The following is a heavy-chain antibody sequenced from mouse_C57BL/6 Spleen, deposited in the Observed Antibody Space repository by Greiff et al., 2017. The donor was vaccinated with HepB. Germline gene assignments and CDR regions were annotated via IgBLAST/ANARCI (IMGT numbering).Heavy chain of an antibody. CDR3: ARNYYSNSYAMDY. CDR1: GFTFSDYY. CDR2: INYDGSST. D-gene: IGHD2-5*01. V-gene: IGHV5-16*01. Sequence: EVKVVESEGGLVQPGSSMKLSCTASGFTFSDYYMAWVRQVPEKGLEWVANINYDGSSTYYLDSLKSRFIISRENAKNILYLQMSRLQSEDTATYYCARNYYSNSYAMDYWGQGTSVTVSS. J-gene: IGHJ4*01.